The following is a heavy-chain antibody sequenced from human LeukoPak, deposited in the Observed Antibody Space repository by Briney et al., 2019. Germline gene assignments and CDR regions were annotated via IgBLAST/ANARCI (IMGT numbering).Heavy chain of an antibody. D-gene: IGHD3-22*01. CDR1: GFTFSNAW. CDR2: IKSKTDGGTT. CDR3: TTGPNNYYDSSGYSYYYYGMDV. V-gene: IGHV3-15*01. J-gene: IGHJ6*02. Sequence: GGPLRLSCAASGFTFSNAWMSWVRQAPGKGLEWVGRIKSKTDGGTTDYAAPVKGRFTISRDDSKNTLYLQMNSLKTEDTAVYYCTTGPNNYYDSSGYSYYYYGMDVWGQGTTVTVSS.